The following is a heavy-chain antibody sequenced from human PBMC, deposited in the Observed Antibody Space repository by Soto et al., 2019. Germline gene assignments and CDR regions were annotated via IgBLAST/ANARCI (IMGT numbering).Heavy chain of an antibody. CDR1: GYTFTSYG. CDR2: ISAYNGNT. D-gene: IGHD2-2*01. CDR3: ARSSVDCSSTSCYPTLMDY. V-gene: IGHV1-18*01. J-gene: IGHJ4*02. Sequence: ASVKVSCKASGYTFTSYGISWVRQAPGQGLEWMGWISAYNGNTNYAQKLQGRVTMTTDTSTSTAYMELRSLRSDDTAVYYCARSSVDCSSTSCYPTLMDYWGQGTLVTVSS.